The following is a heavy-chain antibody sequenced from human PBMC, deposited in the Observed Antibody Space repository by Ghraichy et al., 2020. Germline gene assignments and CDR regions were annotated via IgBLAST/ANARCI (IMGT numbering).Heavy chain of an antibody. J-gene: IGHJ6*02. CDR3: ARDLVATEDYYGMDV. CDR2: IYTSGST. Sequence: SETLSLTCTVSGGSIISYSWSWIRQPAGKGLEWIGRIYTSGSTNYNPSLKSRVTMSVDTSKNQFSLKLSSVTAADTAVYYCARDLVATEDYYGMDVWGQGTTVTGSS. D-gene: IGHD5-12*01. CDR1: GGSIISYS. V-gene: IGHV4-4*07.